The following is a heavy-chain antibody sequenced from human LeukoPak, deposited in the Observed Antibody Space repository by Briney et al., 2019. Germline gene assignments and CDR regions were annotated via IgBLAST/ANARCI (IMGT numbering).Heavy chain of an antibody. D-gene: IGHD1-26*01. CDR3: ARVSPKSDYAPCYFDY. CDR1: GGSISSGDYY. CDR2: IYYSGST. Sequence: SETLSLTCTVSGGSISSGDYYWSWIRQPPGKGLEWIGYIYYSGSTYYNPSLKSRVTISVDTSKNQFSLKLSSVTAADTAVYYCARVSPKSDYAPCYFDYWGQGTLVTVSS. J-gene: IGHJ4*02. V-gene: IGHV4-30-4*08.